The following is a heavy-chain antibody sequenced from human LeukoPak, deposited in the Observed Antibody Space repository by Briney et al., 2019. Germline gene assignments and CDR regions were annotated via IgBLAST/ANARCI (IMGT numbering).Heavy chain of an antibody. D-gene: IGHD1-1*01. CDR3: ATVPSMKIVTTDAFDI. J-gene: IGHJ3*02. V-gene: IGHV3-15*01. Sequence: PGGSLRLSCVASGFIFTDYWMSWVRQAPGKGLEWGARSKRKSDGGAADYAEHVNGRFTISRDDSQNMLYLEMNSLKTEDTAVYYCATVPSMKIVTTDAFDIWGPGTVVTVSS. CDR1: GFIFTDYW. CDR2: SKRKSDGGAA.